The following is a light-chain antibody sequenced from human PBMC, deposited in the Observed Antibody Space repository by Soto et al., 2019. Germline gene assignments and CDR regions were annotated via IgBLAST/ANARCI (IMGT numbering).Light chain of an antibody. CDR2: TAS. Sequence: DIQMTQSPSSLSASVGDTVTITCRASQSINSHLNWYQQKPGKAPNLLIYTASSLQSGVPSRFSGSGSGTDFTLTISSLQPDDFATYYCHQYDTYLWTFGQGTKVDIK. CDR1: QSINSH. CDR3: HQYDTYLWT. J-gene: IGKJ1*01. V-gene: IGKV1-39*01.